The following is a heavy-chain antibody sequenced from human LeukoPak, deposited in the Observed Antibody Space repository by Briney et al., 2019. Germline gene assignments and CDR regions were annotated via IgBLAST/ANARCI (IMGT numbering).Heavy chain of an antibody. V-gene: IGHV3-73*01. J-gene: IGHJ6*03. CDR1: GFTFSGSA. Sequence: GGSLRLSCAASGFTFSGSAMHWVRQASGKGLEWVGRIRDKANSYATAYAASVKGRFTISRDDSKNTAYLQMYSLKTEDTAVYYCTRRGYYYMDVWGKGTTVTVSS. CDR3: TRRGYYYMDV. CDR2: IRDKANSYAT.